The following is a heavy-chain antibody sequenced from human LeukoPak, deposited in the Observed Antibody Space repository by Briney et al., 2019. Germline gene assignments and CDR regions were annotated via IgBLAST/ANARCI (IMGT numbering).Heavy chain of an antibody. D-gene: IGHD3-10*01. J-gene: IGHJ4*02. CDR2: IKSDGSST. V-gene: IGHV3-74*01. CDR3: VRDGGRLNFGNGASFDY. CDR1: GFTFSTSW. Sequence: GGSLRLSCAASGFTFSTSWMYWVRQAPGKGLVWVSRIKSDGSSTSYADSVKGRFTISRDNAKNTLYLQMNSLRAEDTAMYYCVRDGGRLNFGNGASFDYWGQGTLVTVSS.